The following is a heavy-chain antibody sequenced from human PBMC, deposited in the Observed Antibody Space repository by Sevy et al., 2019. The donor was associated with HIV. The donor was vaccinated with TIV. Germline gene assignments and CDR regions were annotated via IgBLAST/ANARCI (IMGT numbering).Heavy chain of an antibody. CDR1: GFTFADHA. J-gene: IGHJ4*02. CDR2: ISFDGRNK. D-gene: IGHD2-8*01. Sequence: GGSLRLSCAASGFTFADHAFHWVRQAPGRGLEWVAIISFDGRNKRLAESVKGRFTISRDDSKNTVYLQMTSLRPEDTAVYYCARDHCTDGACFRSGYFDYWGQGTLVTVSS. V-gene: IGHV3-30*04. CDR3: ARDHCTDGACFRSGYFDY.